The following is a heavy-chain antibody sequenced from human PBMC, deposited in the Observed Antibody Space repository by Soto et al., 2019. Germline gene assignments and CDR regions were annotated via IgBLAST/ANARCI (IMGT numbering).Heavy chain of an antibody. CDR3: ARDPGKNFI. CDR1: GFSVSNNF. Sequence: EVQLVESGGGLVQPGGSLRLSCAVSGFSVSNNFLSWVRQAPGKGLEWVSLIYSGGNTYYADSVKGRFTISRDNSKNTVYLQMNSLRAEDTAVYYCARDPGKNFIWGQGTMVTVSS. V-gene: IGHV3-66*01. J-gene: IGHJ3*02. CDR2: IYSGGNT.